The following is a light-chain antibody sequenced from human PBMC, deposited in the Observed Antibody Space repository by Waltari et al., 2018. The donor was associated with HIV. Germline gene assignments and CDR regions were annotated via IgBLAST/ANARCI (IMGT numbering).Light chain of an antibody. J-gene: IGLJ2*01. Sequence: QSALTQPASVSGSPGQSITISCTVTSSDVGGYDYVFWYQQHPGKAPKLMIYDVGNRPSGVSDRFSGSKSGNTASLTISGLQAEDEADYYCSSYTSSSTLVFGGGTKLTVL. CDR2: DVG. V-gene: IGLV2-14*03. CDR1: SSDVGGYDY. CDR3: SSYTSSSTLV.